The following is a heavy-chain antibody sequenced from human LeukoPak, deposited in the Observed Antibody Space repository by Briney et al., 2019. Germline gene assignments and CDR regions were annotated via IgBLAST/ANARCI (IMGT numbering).Heavy chain of an antibody. Sequence: ASVKVSCKASGYTFTSYGISWVRQAPGQGLEWMGWISAYNSNTNYAQKLQGRVTMTTDTSTSTAYMELRSLRSDDTAVYYCARAPGGVRGVIITPPDDWGQGTLVTVSS. V-gene: IGHV1-18*01. D-gene: IGHD3-10*01. CDR3: ARAPGGVRGVIITPPDD. CDR2: ISAYNSNT. CDR1: GYTFTSYG. J-gene: IGHJ4*02.